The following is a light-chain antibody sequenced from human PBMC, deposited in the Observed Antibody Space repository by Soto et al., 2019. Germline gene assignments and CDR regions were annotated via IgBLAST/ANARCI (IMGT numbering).Light chain of an antibody. V-gene: IGKV3-11*01. J-gene: IGKJ4*01. Sequence: EILLIQSPATLSLSPGERATLSCRASQSVGSYLAWYQHKPGQAPSLLISDASNRANGIPARFSGSGSETDFTLTISSLEPEDSASYYCQQRSNWPSLTFGGGTKVDI. CDR3: QQRSNWPSLT. CDR2: DAS. CDR1: QSVGSY.